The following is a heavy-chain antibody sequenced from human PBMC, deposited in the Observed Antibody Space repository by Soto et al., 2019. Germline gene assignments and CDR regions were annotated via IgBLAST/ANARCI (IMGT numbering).Heavy chain of an antibody. J-gene: IGHJ4*02. CDR1: GYTFTSYG. CDR2: ISAYNGNT. D-gene: IGHD4-17*01. Sequence: QVQLVQSGAEVKKPGASVKVSCKASGYTFTSYGISWVRQAPGQGLEWMGWISAYNGNTNYAQKLQGSVTMTTDTSTGAAYMELRGLRSDDTAVYDCAGDLHGDPYYWGQGTLVTVSS. V-gene: IGHV1-18*01. CDR3: AGDLHGDPYY.